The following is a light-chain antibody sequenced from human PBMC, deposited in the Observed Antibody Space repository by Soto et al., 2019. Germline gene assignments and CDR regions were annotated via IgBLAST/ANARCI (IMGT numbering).Light chain of an antibody. Sequence: QSVLTQPPSGSGAPGQRVTISCTGSSSNIGAGYDVHWYQQLPGTAPKLLIHGNSNRPSGVPDRFSGSKPGTSASLAITGLQDEDEADYYCQSYDSSLSRVFGGGTKVTVL. CDR3: QSYDSSLSRV. CDR2: GNS. CDR1: SSNIGAGYD. V-gene: IGLV1-40*01. J-gene: IGLJ2*01.